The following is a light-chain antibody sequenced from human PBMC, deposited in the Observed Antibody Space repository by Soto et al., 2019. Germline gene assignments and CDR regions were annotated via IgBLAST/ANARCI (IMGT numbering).Light chain of an antibody. CDR1: QGVSSY. J-gene: IGKJ4*01. V-gene: IGKV3-11*01. Sequence: IVFTHSPATLSLSPGERATLSCRASQGVSSYLAWYQQKPGQAPRLLIYDASNRATGIPARFSGSGSGTDFTLTISSLEPEDFAVYYCQQRSNWPPLTFGGGTKVDIK. CDR2: DAS. CDR3: QQRSNWPPLT.